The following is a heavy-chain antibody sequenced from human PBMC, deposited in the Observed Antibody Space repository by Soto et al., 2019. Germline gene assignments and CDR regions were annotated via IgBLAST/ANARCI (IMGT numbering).Heavy chain of an antibody. CDR1: GDSMTSRY. CDR3: ARGGWSMDF. Sequence: QVQLQESGPGLVKPSETLSLTCIVSGDSMTSRYWSWIRQPPGKGLEWIGYIYYSGSTNYNPSLKSRVAISVDTSKSQFSLSLNSVTAADTAVYYCARGGWSMDFWGQGTLVTVSS. J-gene: IGHJ4*02. V-gene: IGHV4-59*11. D-gene: IGHD2-8*01. CDR2: IYYSGST.